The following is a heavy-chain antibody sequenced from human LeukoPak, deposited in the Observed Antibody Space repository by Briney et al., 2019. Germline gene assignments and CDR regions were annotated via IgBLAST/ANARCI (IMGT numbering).Heavy chain of an antibody. CDR1: GGSFSGYY. V-gene: IGHV4-34*01. J-gene: IGHJ5*02. CDR2: INHSGST. CDR3: AREVPTSSSWCWFDP. Sequence: SETLSLTCAVYGGSFSGYYWSWIRQPPGKGLEWIGEINHSGSTNYNPSLKSRVTISVDTSKNQFSLKLSSVTAADTAVYYCAREVPTSSSWCWFDPWGQGTLVTVSS. D-gene: IGHD6-13*01.